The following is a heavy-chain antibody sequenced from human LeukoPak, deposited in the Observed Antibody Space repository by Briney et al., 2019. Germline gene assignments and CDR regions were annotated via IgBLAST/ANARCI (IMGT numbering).Heavy chain of an antibody. CDR3: ARRYYYDSSGYYYHYDY. CDR1: GGSISSSSYY. Sequence: SETLSLTCTVSGGSISSSSYYWGWIRQPPGKGLEWIGTISYSGSTYYNPSLKSRVTISVDTSTNQFSLKLSSVTAADTAVYYCARRYYYDSSGYYYHYDYWGQGTLVTVSS. V-gene: IGHV4-39*01. D-gene: IGHD3-22*01. J-gene: IGHJ4*02. CDR2: ISYSGST.